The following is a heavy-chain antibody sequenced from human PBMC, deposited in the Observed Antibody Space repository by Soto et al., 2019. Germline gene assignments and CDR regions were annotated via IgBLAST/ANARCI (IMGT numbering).Heavy chain of an antibody. Sequence: EVQLLESGGGLVQPGGSLRLSCATSGFTYSSYAMSWVRQAPGKGLEWVSGISGGGDATFYADSVKGRVTISRDNSKNTLYLQMNSLRAEDTALYYCAKKVSGTVTSGASWYFDLWGRGTLVTVSS. D-gene: IGHD4-17*01. J-gene: IGHJ2*01. CDR2: ISGGGDAT. CDR1: GFTYSSYA. CDR3: AKKVSGTVTSGASWYFDL. V-gene: IGHV3-23*01.